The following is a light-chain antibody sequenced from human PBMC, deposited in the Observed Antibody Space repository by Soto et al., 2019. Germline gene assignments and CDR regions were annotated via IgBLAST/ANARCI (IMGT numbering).Light chain of an antibody. Sequence: EIVMTQSPATLSVSPGERATLSCRASQSVGGSSLAWYQQRPGQAPRLLIYDTSKRATGIPDRFSGSGSGTDFTLTISRLEPEDFAVYYCQQYQNSPRTVGQGTKLDIK. CDR3: QQYQNSPRT. CDR2: DTS. V-gene: IGKV3-20*01. CDR1: QSVGGSS. J-gene: IGKJ1*01.